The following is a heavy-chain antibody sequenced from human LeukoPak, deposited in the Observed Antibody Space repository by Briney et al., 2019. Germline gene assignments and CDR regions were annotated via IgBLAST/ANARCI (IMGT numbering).Heavy chain of an antibody. J-gene: IGHJ5*02. Sequence: PSETLSHTCAVYGGSFRGYYWSWIRQPPGKGLEWIGEINHSGSTNYNPSLKSRVTISVDTSKNQFSLKLSSVTAADTAVYYCARGGVRGVIITWGQGTLVTVSS. V-gene: IGHV4-34*01. CDR2: INHSGST. CDR3: ARGGVRGVIIT. D-gene: IGHD3-10*01. CDR1: GGSFRGYY.